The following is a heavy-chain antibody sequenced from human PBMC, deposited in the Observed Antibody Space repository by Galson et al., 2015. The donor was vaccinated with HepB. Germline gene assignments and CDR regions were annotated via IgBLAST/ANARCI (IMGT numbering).Heavy chain of an antibody. CDR3: ARVEYGSGSPYYMDV. J-gene: IGHJ6*03. D-gene: IGHD3-10*01. CDR2: ISSSSGTI. Sequence: SLRLSCAASGFTSSSYSMNWVRQAPGKGLEWVSYISSSSGTIYYADSVKGRFTISRDNAKNSLYLQMNSLRAEDTAVYYCARVEYGSGSPYYMDVWGKGTTVTVSS. CDR1: GFTSSSYS. V-gene: IGHV3-48*01.